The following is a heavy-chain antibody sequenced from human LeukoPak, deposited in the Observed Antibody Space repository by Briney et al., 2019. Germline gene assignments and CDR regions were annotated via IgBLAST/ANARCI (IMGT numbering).Heavy chain of an antibody. CDR3: ARELVGYGDYVGVFDY. Sequence: SGTLSLTCTVSGGSISSGDYYWSWIRQPPGKGLEWIGYIYYSGSTYYNPSLKSRVTISVDTSKNQFSLKLSSVTAADTAVYYCARELVGYGDYVGVFDYWGQGTLVTVSS. CDR2: IYYSGST. CDR1: GGSISSGDYY. J-gene: IGHJ4*02. D-gene: IGHD4-17*01. V-gene: IGHV4-30-4*08.